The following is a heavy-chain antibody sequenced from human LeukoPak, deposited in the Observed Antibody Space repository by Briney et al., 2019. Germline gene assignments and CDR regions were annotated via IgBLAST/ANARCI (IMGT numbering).Heavy chain of an antibody. CDR2: ISGSGGST. V-gene: IGHV3-23*01. CDR3: ARDGDRYCSGGSCTYMDV. Sequence: GGSLRLSCAASGFTFSSYGMSWVRQAPGKGLEWVSAISGSGGSTYYADSVKGRFTISRDNAKNSLYLQMNSLRAEDTAVYYCARDGDRYCSGGSCTYMDVWGKGTTVTVSS. CDR1: GFTFSSYG. D-gene: IGHD2-15*01. J-gene: IGHJ6*03.